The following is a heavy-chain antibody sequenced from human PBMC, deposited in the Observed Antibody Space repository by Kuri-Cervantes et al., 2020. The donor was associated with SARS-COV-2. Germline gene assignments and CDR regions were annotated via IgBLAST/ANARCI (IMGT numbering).Heavy chain of an antibody. CDR2: ISGSGGST. Sequence: GESLKISCAASGFTFSSYAMSWVRQAPGKGLEWVSAISGSGGSTYYADSVKGRFTISRDNSKNTLYLQMNSLRAEDTAVYYCAKDRGYSYGYGYFDYWGHGTRVTVSS. D-gene: IGHD5-18*01. CDR1: GFTFSSYA. J-gene: IGHJ4*01. V-gene: IGHV3-23*01. CDR3: AKDRGYSYGYGYFDY.